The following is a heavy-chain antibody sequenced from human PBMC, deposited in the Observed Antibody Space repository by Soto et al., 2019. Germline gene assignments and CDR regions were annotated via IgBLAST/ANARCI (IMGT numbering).Heavy chain of an antibody. Sequence: QVQLQESGPGLVKPSETLSLTCTVSGGSISSYYWSWIRQPPGKGLEWIGYIYYSGSTNYNPSLKSRVTISVNTSKNQFSLKLTSVTAADTAVYYCARVSSGWLYFDYWGQGTLVTVSS. CDR3: ARVSSGWLYFDY. V-gene: IGHV4-59*01. D-gene: IGHD6-19*01. J-gene: IGHJ4*02. CDR1: GGSISSYY. CDR2: IYYSGST.